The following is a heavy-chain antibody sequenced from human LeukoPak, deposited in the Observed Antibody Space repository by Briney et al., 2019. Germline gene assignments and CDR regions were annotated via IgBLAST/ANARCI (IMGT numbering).Heavy chain of an antibody. V-gene: IGHV4-59*11. Sequence: PSETLSLTCTVSGGPLTGHYRSWIRQPPGKRLEWIGYVSYTGRTKYNPSLQSRVTISIDTSKSQFSLNLTSVTSSHTHVYSCARLLDNDISGDPDTFDVWGQGTTVIVSS. CDR3: ARLLDNDISGDPDTFDV. J-gene: IGHJ3*01. CDR2: VSYTGRT. D-gene: IGHD3-22*01. CDR1: GGPLTGHY.